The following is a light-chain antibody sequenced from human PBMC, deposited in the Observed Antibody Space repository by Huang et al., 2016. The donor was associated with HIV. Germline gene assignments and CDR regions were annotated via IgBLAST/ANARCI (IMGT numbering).Light chain of an antibody. Sequence: DIQMTQSPPSLSASVGDRVTFTCRANQKSTKSLNWYQQKPGKAPKLLINHASTLESGVPSMCIGSGSGLRFTLNIVNLQPEDFATYYCQQSFSVPRTFG. V-gene: IGKV1-39*01. CDR3: QQSFSVPRT. J-gene: IGKJ1*01. CDR2: HAS. CDR1: QKSTKS.